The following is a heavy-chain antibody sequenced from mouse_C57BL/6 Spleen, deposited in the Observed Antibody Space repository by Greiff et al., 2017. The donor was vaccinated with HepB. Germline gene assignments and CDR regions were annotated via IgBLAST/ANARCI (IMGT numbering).Heavy chain of an antibody. CDR1: GYSITSGYY. D-gene: IGHD2-4*01. Sequence: EVHLVESGPGLVKPSQSLSLTCSVTGYSITSGYYWNLIRQFPGNKLEWMGYISYDGSNNYNPSLKNRISITRDTSKNQFFLKLNSVTTEDTATYCCARVYYDYDGFAYWGQGTLVTVSA. J-gene: IGHJ3*01. V-gene: IGHV3-6*01. CDR3: ARVYYDYDGFAY. CDR2: ISYDGSN.